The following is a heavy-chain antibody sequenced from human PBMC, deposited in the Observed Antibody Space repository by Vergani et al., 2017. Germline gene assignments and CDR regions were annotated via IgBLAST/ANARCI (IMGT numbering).Heavy chain of an antibody. D-gene: IGHD3-16*01. CDR1: GGSFSGCY. CDR2: INHSGST. J-gene: IGHJ4*02. V-gene: IGHV4-34*01. CDR3: ARVGGPRR. Sequence: QVQLQQWGAGLLKPSETLSLTCAVYGGSFSGCYWSWIRQPTGKGLEWIGEINHSGSTNYNPSLKSQVTVSVDTSKNQFSLKLSSVTAADTAVYYCARVGGPRRWGQGTLVTVAS.